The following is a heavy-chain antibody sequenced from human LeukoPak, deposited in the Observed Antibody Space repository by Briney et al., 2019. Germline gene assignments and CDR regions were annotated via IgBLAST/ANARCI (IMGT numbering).Heavy chain of an antibody. CDR3: AKLGMYSGTSY. J-gene: IGHJ4*02. D-gene: IGHD1-26*01. V-gene: IGHV3-30-3*02. CDR2: ISYDGSNK. Sequence: GGSLRLSCAASGFTFSSYAMHWVRQAPGKGLEWVAVISYDGSNKYYADSVKGRFTISRDNSKNTLYLQMNSLRAEDTAVYYCAKLGMYSGTSYWGQGTLVTVSS. CDR1: GFTFSSYA.